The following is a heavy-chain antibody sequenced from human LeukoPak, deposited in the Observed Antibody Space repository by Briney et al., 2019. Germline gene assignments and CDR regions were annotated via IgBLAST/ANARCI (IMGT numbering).Heavy chain of an antibody. CDR1: GFTFSSYG. V-gene: IGHV3-30*18. CDR2: ISYDGSNK. Sequence: GGSLRLSCAASGFTFSSYGMHWVRQAPGKGLEWVAVISYDGSNKYYADSVKGRFTIPRDNSKNTLYLQMNSLRAEDTAVYYCAKDTYGSGTYGAFDYWGQGTLVTVSS. D-gene: IGHD3-10*01. J-gene: IGHJ4*02. CDR3: AKDTYGSGTYGAFDY.